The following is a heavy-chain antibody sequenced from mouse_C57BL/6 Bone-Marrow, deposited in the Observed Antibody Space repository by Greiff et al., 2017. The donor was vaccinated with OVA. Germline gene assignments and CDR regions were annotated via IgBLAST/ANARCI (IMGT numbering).Heavy chain of an antibody. Sequence: QVQLQQPGAELVKPGASVKLSCKASGYTFTSYWMHWVKQRPGKGLEWIGNINPYNGGTNYNEKFKGKATLTVDKSSSTAYMQLSSLTSEDSAVEYCARYGDYSFAYWGQGTLVTVSA. CDR3: ARYGDYSFAY. CDR1: GYTFTSYW. D-gene: IGHD1-1*01. V-gene: IGHV1-53*01. J-gene: IGHJ3*01. CDR2: INPYNGGT.